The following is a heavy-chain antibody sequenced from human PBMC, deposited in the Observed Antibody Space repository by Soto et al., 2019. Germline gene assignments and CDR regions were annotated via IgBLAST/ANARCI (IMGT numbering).Heavy chain of an antibody. V-gene: IGHV3-7*01. CDR2: VVADGSDQ. CDR1: GLRFNSHR. D-gene: IGHD2-2*01. J-gene: IGHJ1*01. Sequence: VGSLSLSCAASGLRFNSHRLSRVRQAPGKGLEWLASVVADGSDQYYVESVKGRFTISRDNDKSSVYLQMNSLRGEDTAGSYCMPEY. CDR3: MPEY.